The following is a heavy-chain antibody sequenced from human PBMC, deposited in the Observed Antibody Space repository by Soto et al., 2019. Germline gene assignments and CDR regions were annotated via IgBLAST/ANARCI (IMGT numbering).Heavy chain of an antibody. V-gene: IGHV1-8*01. J-gene: IGHJ6*02. D-gene: IGHD3-3*01. Sequence: ASVKVSCKASGYTFTSYDINWVRQATGQGLEWMGWMNPNSGNTGYAQKFQGRVTMTRNTSISTAYMELSSLRSEDTAVYYCARGRGKDFWSGYYYYYYGMDVWGQGTTVTVSS. CDR1: GYTFTSYD. CDR2: MNPNSGNT. CDR3: ARGRGKDFWSGYYYYYYGMDV.